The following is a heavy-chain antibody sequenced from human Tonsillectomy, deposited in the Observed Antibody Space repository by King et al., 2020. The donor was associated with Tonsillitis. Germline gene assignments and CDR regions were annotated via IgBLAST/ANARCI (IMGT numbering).Heavy chain of an antibody. J-gene: IGHJ6*02. D-gene: IGHD2-21*02. CDR1: GFTFSSYN. CDR3: ARNGGDIASDLWNYGMDV. Sequence: VQLVESGGDLVKPGGSLRLSCAASGFTFSSYNMNWVRQAPGKGLEWVSSISASSSYIYYADSVKGRFTISRDNAKKSLHLQMISLRPEATAVYYCARNGGDIASDLWNYGMDVWGQGTTVTVSS. CDR2: ISASSSYI. V-gene: IGHV3-21*01.